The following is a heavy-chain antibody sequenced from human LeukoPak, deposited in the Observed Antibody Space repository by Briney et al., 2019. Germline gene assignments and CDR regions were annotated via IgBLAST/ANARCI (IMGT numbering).Heavy chain of an antibody. V-gene: IGHV4-34*01. J-gene: IGHJ5*02. CDR3: ARQAVIIPTGMEGPWFDP. Sequence: SETLSLTCAVYGSFSDHSWSWVRQPPGKGLEWIGEIDEKRRTSYSPSLTSGVTMSVDTSKNQFSLKLSSVTAADTAVYFCARQAVIIPTGMEGPWFDPWGQGTLVAVSS. D-gene: IGHD2/OR15-2a*01. CDR2: IDEKRRT. CDR1: GSFSDHS.